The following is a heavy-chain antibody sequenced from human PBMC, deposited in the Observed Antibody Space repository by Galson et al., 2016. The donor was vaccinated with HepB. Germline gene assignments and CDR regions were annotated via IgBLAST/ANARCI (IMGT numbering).Heavy chain of an antibody. D-gene: IGHD3-16*01. CDR3: AKERGGGYGMDV. Sequence: SLRLSCADAGVNFRRNGMHWGRQAPGKGLGWVAVISYDGSNEDYADSVKRRFTISRDNSKTTLYLQMNMLRVADTAVYYCAKERGGGYGMDVWGQGTTVTVSS. CDR2: ISYDGSNE. J-gene: IGHJ6*02. V-gene: IGHV3-30*18. CDR1: GVNFRRNG.